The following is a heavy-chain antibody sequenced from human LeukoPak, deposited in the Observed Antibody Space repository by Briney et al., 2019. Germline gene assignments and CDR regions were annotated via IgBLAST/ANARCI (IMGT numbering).Heavy chain of an antibody. CDR2: IYYSGST. J-gene: IGHJ4*02. D-gene: IGHD6-19*01. CDR1: GCSISSYSYY. CDR3: ARRWLSGWYSDY. V-gene: IGHV4-61*05. Sequence: SETLSLTCTVSGCSISSYSYYWGWIRQPPGKGLEWIGNIYYSGSTKYNPSLKSRVTISVDMSKNQFSLKLTSVTAADTAVYYGARRWLSGWYSDYWGQGTLVTVSS.